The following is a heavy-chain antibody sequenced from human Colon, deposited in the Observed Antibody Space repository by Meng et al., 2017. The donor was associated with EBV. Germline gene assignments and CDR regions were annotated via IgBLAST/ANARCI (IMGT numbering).Heavy chain of an antibody. CDR2: IYRGGGT. Sequence: VQLQGSGPGLVEPSGTLSLTCAVPGGSISTSDWWSWVRQPPGKGLEWIGEIYRGGGTNYNPSFKSRVTISVDTSNNHFSLKLSYVTAADTAVYYCARVRVIPAAVGFDYWGQGTLVTVSS. J-gene: IGHJ4*02. D-gene: IGHD2-2*01. V-gene: IGHV4-4*02. CDR3: ARVRVIPAAVGFDY. CDR1: GGSISTSDW.